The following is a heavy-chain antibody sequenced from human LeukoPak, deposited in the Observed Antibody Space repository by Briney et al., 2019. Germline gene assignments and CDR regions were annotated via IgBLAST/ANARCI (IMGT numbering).Heavy chain of an antibody. V-gene: IGHV3-33*01. J-gene: IGHJ4*02. D-gene: IGHD4-11*01. Sequence: GGSLRLSCAASGFTFNSYGMHWVRQAPGKGLEWVAVMWFDGTNKYYADSVKGRFTIPRDNSKNTLCLQMTSLRAEDTAMYYCARGLPPVMKYYFDYWGQGTLVTVSS. CDR2: MWFDGTNK. CDR3: ARGLPPVMKYYFDY. CDR1: GFTFNSYG.